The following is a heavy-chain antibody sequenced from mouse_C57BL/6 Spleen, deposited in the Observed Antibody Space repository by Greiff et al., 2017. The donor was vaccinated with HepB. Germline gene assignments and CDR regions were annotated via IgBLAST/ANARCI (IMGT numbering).Heavy chain of an antibody. V-gene: IGHV1-64*01. D-gene: IGHD1-1*01. CDR2: IHPNSGST. CDR1: GYTFTSYW. J-gene: IGHJ2*01. CDR3: ALYYGRYFDY. Sequence: VQLQQSGAELVKPGASVKLSCKASGYTFTSYWMHWVKQRPGQGLEWIGMIHPNSGSTNYNEKFKSKATLTVDKSSSTAYMQLSSLTSEDSAVYYCALYYGRYFDYWGQSTTLTVSS.